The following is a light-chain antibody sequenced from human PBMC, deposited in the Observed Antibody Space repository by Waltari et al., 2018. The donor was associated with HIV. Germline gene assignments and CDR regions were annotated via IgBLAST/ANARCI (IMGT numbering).Light chain of an antibody. CDR1: QTINTF. V-gene: IGKV1-39*01. CDR3: QQSYITPWT. CDR2: DST. J-gene: IGKJ1*01. Sequence: DIQMTQSPSSLSASVGDRVTITCRASQTINTFLNWYQQQPGKAPKGLIYDSTSLERGVPGRFRGSGSGTDFTLDIIGLEAEDFATYFCQQSYITPWTFGQGTKIEI.